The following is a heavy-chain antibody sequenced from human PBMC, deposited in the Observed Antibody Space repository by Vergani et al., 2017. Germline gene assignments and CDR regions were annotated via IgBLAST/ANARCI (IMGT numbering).Heavy chain of an antibody. V-gene: IGHV4-61*02. CDR3: ARQSSSWSGWFDP. CDR1: GGSISSGSYY. J-gene: IGHJ5*02. CDR2: IYYSGST. D-gene: IGHD6-13*01. Sequence: QVQLQESGPGLVKPSQTLSLTCTVSGGSISSGSYYWSWIRQPAGKGLEWIGSIYYSGSTYYNPSLKSRVSISVDTSKNQFSLKLSSVTAADSAVYYCARQSSSWSGWFDPWGQGTLVTVSS.